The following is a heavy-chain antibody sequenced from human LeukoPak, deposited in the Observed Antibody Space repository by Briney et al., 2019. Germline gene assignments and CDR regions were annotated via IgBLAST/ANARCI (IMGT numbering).Heavy chain of an antibody. J-gene: IGHJ4*02. CDR1: GLPIGDFP. CDR3: ARESGKFDY. V-gene: IGHV3-43*01. Sequence: GGSLRLSCVASGLPIGDFPFHWFRQAPGQGLKWVSLISGDGVSTFFADSVKGRFSISRDNSKNSLFLEMSSLKTEDTAMYYCARESGKFDYWGQGTLVAVSS. CDR2: ISGDGVST.